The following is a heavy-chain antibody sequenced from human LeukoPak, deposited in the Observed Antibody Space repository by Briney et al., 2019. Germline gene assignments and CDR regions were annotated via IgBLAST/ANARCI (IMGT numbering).Heavy chain of an antibody. CDR2: IYYSGST. V-gene: IGHV4-39*07. J-gene: IGHJ5*02. CDR3: ARSPIAARRSRNWFDP. Sequence: SETLSLTCTVSGGSISSSSYYWGWIRQPPRKGLEWIGSIYYSGSTYYNPSLKSRVTISVDTSKNQFSLKLSSVTAADTAVYYCARSPIAARRSRNWFDPWGQGTLVTVSS. D-gene: IGHD6-6*01. CDR1: GGSISSSSYY.